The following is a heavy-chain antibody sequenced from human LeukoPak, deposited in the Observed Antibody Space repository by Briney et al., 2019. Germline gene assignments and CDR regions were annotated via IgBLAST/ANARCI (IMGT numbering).Heavy chain of an antibody. J-gene: IGHJ5*02. CDR3: XXXXXXTXXXXDP. CDR2: ISRTSEST. Sequence: SGFTXSSYSMNWVRQAPGKGLEWVSIISRTSESTFYADSVKGRFTISRDNAKNSLYLQMNGLRADDTATYYXXXXXXXTXXXXDPWGQXTXVTVSS. V-gene: IGHV3-21*01. CDR1: GFTXSSYS.